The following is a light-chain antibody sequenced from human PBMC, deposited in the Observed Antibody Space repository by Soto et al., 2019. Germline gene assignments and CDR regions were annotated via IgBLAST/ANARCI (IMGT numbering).Light chain of an antibody. CDR3: QEYGTSPLFS. CDR2: AAS. V-gene: IGKV3-20*01. J-gene: IGKJ3*01. Sequence: VVLTQSPATLSLSAGERATLSWRTSLSVSVYLDWYQQKPGQAPRLLIYAASNTAPGIPDRFSGSGSGTDFTLTISRLEPEDFAVYYCQEYGTSPLFSFGPGTKVDIK. CDR1: LSVSVY.